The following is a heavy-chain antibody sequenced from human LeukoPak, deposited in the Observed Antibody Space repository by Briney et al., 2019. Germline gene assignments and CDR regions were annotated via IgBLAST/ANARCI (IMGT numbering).Heavy chain of an antibody. CDR1: GFTFSSYS. V-gene: IGHV3-21*01. J-gene: IGHJ6*02. Sequence: GGSLRLSCAASGFTFSSYSMSWVRQAPGKGLEWVSSISSSSSYIYYADSVKGRFTISRDNAKNSLYLQMNSLRAEDTAVYYCAREPYYYDSSGYLGYGMDVWGQGTTVTVS. CDR3: AREPYYYDSSGYLGYGMDV. CDR2: ISSSSSYI. D-gene: IGHD3-22*01.